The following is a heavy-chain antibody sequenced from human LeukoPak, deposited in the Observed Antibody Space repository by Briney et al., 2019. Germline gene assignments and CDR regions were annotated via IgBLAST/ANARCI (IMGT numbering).Heavy chain of an antibody. CDR2: IIPILGVP. J-gene: IGHJ4*02. D-gene: IGHD3-22*01. CDR3: ARVYSGRYYHSSGYYWD. CDR1: GGTSSNYA. Sequence: GASVKVSCKASGGTSSNYAISWVRQAPGQGLEWMGRIIPILGVPNYAQKFQDRVTITADKSTSTAYMELSSLRSEDTAVYYCARVYSGRYYHSSGYYWDWGQGTLVTVSS. V-gene: IGHV1-69*04.